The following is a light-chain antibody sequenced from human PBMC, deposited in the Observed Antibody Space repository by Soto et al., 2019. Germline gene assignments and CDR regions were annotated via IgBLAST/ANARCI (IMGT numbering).Light chain of an antibody. J-gene: IGKJ1*01. CDR1: QSVSSSY. CDR2: GAS. Sequence: EIVMTQSPATLSVSPGGRATLSCRARQSVSSSYLAWYQQKPGQAPRLLIYGASSRATGIPDRFSGSGSGTDFTLTISRLEPEDFAVYYCQQYGSSRTWTFGQGTKV. CDR3: QQYGSSRTWT. V-gene: IGKV3-20*01.